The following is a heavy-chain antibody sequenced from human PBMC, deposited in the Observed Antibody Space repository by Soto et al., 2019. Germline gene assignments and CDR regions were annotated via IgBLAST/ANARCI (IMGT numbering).Heavy chain of an antibody. Sequence: GASAKVSCKASGYTFTSYGISWVRQAPGQGLEWMGWISAYNGNTNYAQKLQGRVTMTTDTSTSTAYMELRSLRSDDTAVYYCASEVYYYDSSGYPTKDAFDIWGQGTMVTVSS. CDR1: GYTFTSYG. J-gene: IGHJ3*02. D-gene: IGHD3-22*01. CDR2: ISAYNGNT. V-gene: IGHV1-18*04. CDR3: ASEVYYYDSSGYPTKDAFDI.